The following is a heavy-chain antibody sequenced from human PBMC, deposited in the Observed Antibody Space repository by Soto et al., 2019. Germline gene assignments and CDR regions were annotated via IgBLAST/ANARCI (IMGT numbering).Heavy chain of an antibody. CDR2: ISYDGSNK. CDR3: ASCLRRAVAGRYYYYYGRDG. J-gene: IGHJ6*02. Sequence: PAGSLRLSCAASGFTFSSYGMHWVRQAPGKGLEWVAVISYDGSNKYYADSVKGRFTISRDNSKNTLYLQMNSLRAEDTAVYYYASCLRRAVAGRYYYYYGRDGWGQVTMFTVPS. V-gene: IGHV3-30*03. D-gene: IGHD6-19*01. CDR1: GFTFSSYG.